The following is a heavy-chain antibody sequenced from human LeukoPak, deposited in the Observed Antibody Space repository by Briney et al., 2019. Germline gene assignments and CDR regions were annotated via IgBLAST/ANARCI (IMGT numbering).Heavy chain of an antibody. J-gene: IGHJ6*02. CDR1: GGSISSYY. D-gene: IGHD3-22*01. V-gene: IGHV4-59*01. CDR2: IYYSGST. CDR3: ARDYYDSSGYYYYGMDV. Sequence: SETLSLTCTVSGGSISSYYWSWIRQPPGKGLEWIGYIYYSGSTNYNPSLKSRVTISVDTSKTQFSLKLSSVTAADTAVYYCARDYYDSSGYYYYGMDVWGQGTTVTVSS.